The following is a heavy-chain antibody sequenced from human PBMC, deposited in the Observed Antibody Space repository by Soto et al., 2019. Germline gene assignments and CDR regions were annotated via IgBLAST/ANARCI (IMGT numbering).Heavy chain of an antibody. CDR1: GYTFTSYG. V-gene: IGHV1-18*01. J-gene: IGHJ4*02. CDR3: ARAGCSGSDFDPYYFDY. CDR2: ISAYNGNT. Sequence: ASVKVSCKASGYTFTSYGISWVRQAPGQGLEWMGWISAYNGNTNYAQKLQGRVTMTTDTSTSTAYMELRSLRSDDTAVYYCARAGCSGSDFDPYYFDYWGQGTLVTVSS. D-gene: IGHD1-26*01.